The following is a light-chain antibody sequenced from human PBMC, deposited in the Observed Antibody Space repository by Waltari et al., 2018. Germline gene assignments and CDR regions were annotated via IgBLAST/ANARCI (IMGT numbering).Light chain of an antibody. Sequence: QSVLTQPPSASGTPGQRVTISCSGSSSSIGTNTVNWYHQLPGTAPKLPIYGNDQRPSGVPDGFSGSKSGTSGSLAISGLQSEDEADYYCASWDDSLNGWVFGGGTSLTVL. J-gene: IGLJ3*02. V-gene: IGLV1-44*01. CDR1: SSSIGTNT. CDR3: ASWDDSLNGWV. CDR2: GND.